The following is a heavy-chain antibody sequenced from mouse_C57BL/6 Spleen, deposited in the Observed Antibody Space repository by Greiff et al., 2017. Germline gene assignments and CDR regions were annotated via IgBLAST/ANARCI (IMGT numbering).Heavy chain of an antibody. Sequence: VKLVESGPGLVQPSQSLSITCTVSGFSLTSYGVHWVRQPPGKGLEWLGVIWSGGSTDYNAAFISRLSIIKDNSKSQVFFKMNSLQADDTAIYYCAKSMVTSDLYAMDYWGQGTSVTVSS. CDR3: AKSMVTSDLYAMDY. V-gene: IGHV2-4*01. CDR2: IWSGGST. D-gene: IGHD2-2*01. J-gene: IGHJ4*01. CDR1: GFSLTSYG.